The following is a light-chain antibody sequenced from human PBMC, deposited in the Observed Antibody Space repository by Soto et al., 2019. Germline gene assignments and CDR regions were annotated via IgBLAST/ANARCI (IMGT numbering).Light chain of an antibody. J-gene: IGKJ2*01. CDR2: DAS. CDR1: QSVGNY. V-gene: IGKV3-11*01. Sequence: LTQSPATLSLSPGERATLSCRASQSVGNYLAWYQQKPGQAPRLLIFDASNRATGIPARFSGSGSGTDFTLTISSLEPEDFAVYYCHQRGNWLFGQGTKVEIK. CDR3: HQRGNWL.